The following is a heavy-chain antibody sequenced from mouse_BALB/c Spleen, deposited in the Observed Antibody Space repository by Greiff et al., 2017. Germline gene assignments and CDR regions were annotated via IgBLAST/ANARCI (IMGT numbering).Heavy chain of an antibody. V-gene: IGHV5-9-4*01. CDR1: GFTFSSYA. J-gene: IGHJ4*01. CDR3: ARGGLPYAMDY. Sequence: DVKLVESGGGLVKPGGSLKLSCAASGFTFSSYAMSWVRQSPEKRLEWVAEISSGGSYTYYPDTVTGRFTISRDNAKNTLYLEMSSLRSEDTAMYYCARGGLPYAMDYWGQGTSVTVSS. CDR2: ISSGGSYT. D-gene: IGHD2-4*01.